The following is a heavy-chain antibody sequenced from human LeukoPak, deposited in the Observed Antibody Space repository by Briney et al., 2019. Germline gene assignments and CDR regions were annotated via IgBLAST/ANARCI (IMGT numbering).Heavy chain of an antibody. CDR3: ARAAAAGTEYYYYMDV. V-gene: IGHV1-69*06. J-gene: IGHJ6*03. CDR1: GGTFSSHA. D-gene: IGHD6-13*01. CDR2: IIPIFGTA. Sequence: SVKVSCKASGGTFSSHAISWVRQAPGQGLEWMGRIIPIFGTANYAQKFQGRVTITADKSTSTAYMELSSLRSEDTAVYYCARAAAAGTEYYYYMDVWGKGTTVTVSS.